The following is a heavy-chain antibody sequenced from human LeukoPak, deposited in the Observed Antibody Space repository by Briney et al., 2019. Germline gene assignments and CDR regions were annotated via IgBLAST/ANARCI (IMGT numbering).Heavy chain of an antibody. Sequence: ASVKVSCKASGYTFTGYYMHWVRQAPGQGLEWMGWINPNSGGTNYAQKFQGWVTMTRDKSISTAYMELSRLRSDDTAVYYCARGYCSSTSCNQYYYYGMDVWGKGTTVTVSS. CDR3: ARGYCSSTSCNQYYYYGMDV. CDR1: GYTFTGYY. D-gene: IGHD2-2*01. V-gene: IGHV1-2*04. J-gene: IGHJ6*04. CDR2: INPNSGGT.